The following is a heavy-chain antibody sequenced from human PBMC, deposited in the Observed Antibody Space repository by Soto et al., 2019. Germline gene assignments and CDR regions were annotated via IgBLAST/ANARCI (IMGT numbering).Heavy chain of an antibody. CDR1: GGSISSYY. V-gene: IGHV4-59*01. D-gene: IGHD6-19*01. Sequence: LSLTCTVSGGSISSYYWSWIRQPPGKGLEWIGYIYYSGSTNYNPSLKSRVTISVDTSKNQFSLKLSSVTAADTAVYYCARDSGVAGTDYYYYGMDVWGQGTTVTVSS. CDR3: ARDSGVAGTDYYYYGMDV. CDR2: IYYSGST. J-gene: IGHJ6*02.